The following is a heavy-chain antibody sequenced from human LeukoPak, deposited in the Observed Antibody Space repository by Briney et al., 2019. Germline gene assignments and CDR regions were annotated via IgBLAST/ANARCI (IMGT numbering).Heavy chain of an antibody. J-gene: IGHJ4*02. CDR1: GFTFSTYD. CDR3: ARVAAGGKGFDY. D-gene: IGHD6-13*01. V-gene: IGHV3-13*01. CDR2: IDTTGYT. Sequence: GGSLRLSCAASGFTFSTYDVHWVRQATGKGLDWVSAIDTTGYTYYAGSVKGRFTISRENAKNSLYLQMNSLRAGDTAVYYCARVAAGGKGFDYWGQGILVTVSS.